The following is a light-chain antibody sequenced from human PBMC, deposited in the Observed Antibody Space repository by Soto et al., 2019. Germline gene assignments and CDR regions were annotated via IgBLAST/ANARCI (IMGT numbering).Light chain of an antibody. CDR3: QQYKTYPRR. CDR2: KAC. Sequence: DIQMTQSPSTLSASVGDRVTITCRASQSISSWLAWYQQKPGKAPKLLIYKACSLQSGVLSRFRGSGSGKEFSLTISSLQPDDFATYYCQQYKTYPRRFGQGTQVEIK. J-gene: IGKJ1*01. CDR1: QSISSW. V-gene: IGKV1-5*03.